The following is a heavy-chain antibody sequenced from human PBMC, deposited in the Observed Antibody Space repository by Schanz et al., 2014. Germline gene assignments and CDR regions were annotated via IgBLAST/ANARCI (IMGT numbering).Heavy chain of an antibody. CDR1: GYAFTTYG. CDR2: VIPILGVT. J-gene: IGHJ4*02. CDR3: ARDQSPYTNSSDVRYFDY. V-gene: IGHV1-69*04. Sequence: QVQLVQSGAEVKKPGASVRVSCKVSGYAFTTYGISWVRQAPGQGLEWMGRVIPILGVTHYAQKFQGRVTITADKSTTTAYMDLRSLRSDDTAVYYCARDQSPYTNSSDVRYFDYWGQGSLVTVSS. D-gene: IGHD6-6*01.